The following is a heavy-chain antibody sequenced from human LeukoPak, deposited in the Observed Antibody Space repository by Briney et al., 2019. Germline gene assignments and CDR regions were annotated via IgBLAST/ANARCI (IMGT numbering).Heavy chain of an antibody. CDR3: YCGGDCQGFDP. J-gene: IGHJ5*02. Sequence: ASVKVSRKASGGTFSSYAISWVRQAPGQGLEWMGGIIPIFGTANYAQKFQGRVTITTDESTSTAYMELSSLRSEDTAVYYCYCGGDCQGFDPWGQGTLVTVSS. CDR2: IIPIFGTA. V-gene: IGHV1-69*05. CDR1: GGTFSSYA. D-gene: IGHD2-21*02.